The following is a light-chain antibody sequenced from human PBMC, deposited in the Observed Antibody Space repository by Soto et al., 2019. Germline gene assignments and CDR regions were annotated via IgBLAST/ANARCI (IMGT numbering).Light chain of an antibody. CDR2: GAS. J-gene: IGKJ5*01. CDR1: QSVTGSY. Sequence: IVLTQSPGTLSLSPGERATLSCRASQSVTGSYLAWYQQKPGQAPRLLISGASSRATGIPDRFSGSGSGTDFTLIITTLEPEDFAVYYCQQYGNSPITFGQGTRLEIK. CDR3: QQYGNSPIT. V-gene: IGKV3-20*01.